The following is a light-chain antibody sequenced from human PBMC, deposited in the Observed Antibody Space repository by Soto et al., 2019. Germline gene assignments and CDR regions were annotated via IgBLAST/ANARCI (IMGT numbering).Light chain of an antibody. Sequence: EIVLTQSPATLSLSPGERATLSCRASQSVSTFLAWYQHKPGQAPRLLIYGASNRATGIPDRFSGSGSGTDFTLTITRLEPEDFAVYYCQQYASSRTFGQGTKVDIK. CDR3: QQYASSRT. CDR2: GAS. CDR1: QSVSTF. V-gene: IGKV3-20*01. J-gene: IGKJ1*01.